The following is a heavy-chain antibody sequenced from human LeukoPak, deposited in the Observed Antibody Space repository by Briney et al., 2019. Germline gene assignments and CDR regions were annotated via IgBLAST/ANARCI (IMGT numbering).Heavy chain of an antibody. CDR3: ARQRDGEGYDL. D-gene: IGHD5-12*01. Sequence: PSETLSLTCAVSGGFISIGGYSWRWIPQPPGKGLEWIGYIYHSGSTSYNPSLKSRVTISVDTSKTQSSLPRSSVTGADTAVYCCARQRDGEGYDLWGQGALVTVSS. CDR2: IYHSGST. CDR1: GGFISIGGYS. V-gene: IGHV4-30-2*03. J-gene: IGHJ4*02.